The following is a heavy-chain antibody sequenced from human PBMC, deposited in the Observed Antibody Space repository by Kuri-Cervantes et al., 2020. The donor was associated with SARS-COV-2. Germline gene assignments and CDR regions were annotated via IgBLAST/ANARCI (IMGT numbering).Heavy chain of an antibody. V-gene: IGHV3-72*01. CDR1: GLILSDHY. Sequence: GESLKISCAASGLILSDHYMEWVRQAPGKGLEWVGRSRNKANSYTTEYAASAKGRFSISRDESKNLLYLQMNSLKTEDTAVYYCARGGRIAVAGILLPLYYYGMDVWGQGTTVTVSS. D-gene: IGHD6-19*01. CDR2: SRNKANSYTT. CDR3: ARGGRIAVAGILLPLYYYGMDV. J-gene: IGHJ6*02.